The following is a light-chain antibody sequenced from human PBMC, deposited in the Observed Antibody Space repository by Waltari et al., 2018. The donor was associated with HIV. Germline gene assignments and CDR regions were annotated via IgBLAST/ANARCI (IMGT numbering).Light chain of an antibody. CDR2: EVT. V-gene: IGLV2-8*01. J-gene: IGLJ3*02. CDR3: SSYAGSNRL. CDR1: SSDVGGYNY. Sequence: QSALTQPASVSGSPGQSITISCTGTSSDVGGYNYVSWYQHHPGKAPKLMIYEVTKRPSGVPDRFSGSKSGNTASLTVSGLQAEDEADYYCSSYAGSNRLFGGGTKVTVL.